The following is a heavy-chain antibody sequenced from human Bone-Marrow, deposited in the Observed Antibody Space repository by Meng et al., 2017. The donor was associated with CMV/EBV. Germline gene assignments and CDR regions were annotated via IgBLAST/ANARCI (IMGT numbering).Heavy chain of an antibody. CDR2: NNPNSGDT. CDR3: ARDLTTSWPNY. CDR1: GYPATGQD. D-gene: IGHD3-3*01. V-gene: IGHV1-2*02. J-gene: IGHJ4*02. Sequence: NASGYPATGQDIHWVREAIAQGSEWMGWNNPNSGDTNYAQNFQGRGAMTRDTPISTDYMEFSGLRADDTAVYYCARDLTTSWPNYWGQGTLVTVSS.